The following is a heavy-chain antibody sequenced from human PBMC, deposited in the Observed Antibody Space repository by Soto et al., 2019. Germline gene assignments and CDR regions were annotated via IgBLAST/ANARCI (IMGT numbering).Heavy chain of an antibody. J-gene: IGHJ4*02. CDR1: GGTLSSYA. V-gene: IGHV1-69*06. Sequence: SVKVSCKASGGTLSSYAISWVRQAPGQGLEWMGGIIPIFGTANYAQKFQGRVTITADKSTSTAYMELSSLRSEDTAMYYCARGPPLVKTTGYSSSWYLDYWGQGTLVTVS. CDR3: ARGPPLVKTTGYSSSWYLDY. D-gene: IGHD6-13*01. CDR2: IIPIFGTA.